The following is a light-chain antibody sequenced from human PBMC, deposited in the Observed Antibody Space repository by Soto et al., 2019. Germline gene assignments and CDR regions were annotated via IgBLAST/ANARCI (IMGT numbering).Light chain of an antibody. Sequence: EIVMTQSPATLSVSPGERATLSCRASQSVSSDLAWYHQKPGQAPRLLIYGASTRATGIPARFSGSGSGTDFTLTISSLETEDSAVYYCQQRSAGVTFGQGTRLEIK. CDR3: QQRSAGVT. CDR1: QSVSSD. CDR2: GAS. V-gene: IGKV3-11*01. J-gene: IGKJ5*01.